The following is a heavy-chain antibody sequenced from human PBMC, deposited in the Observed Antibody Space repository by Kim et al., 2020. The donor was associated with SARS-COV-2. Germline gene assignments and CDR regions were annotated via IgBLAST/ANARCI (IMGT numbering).Heavy chain of an antibody. CDR1: GDSVSSNSAA. CDR3: ARDRGGGEMATIFGDNWFDP. J-gene: IGHJ5*02. D-gene: IGHD3-3*01. Sequence: SQTLSLTCAISGDSVSSNSAAWNWIRQSPSRGLEWLGRTYYRSKWYNDYAVSVKSRITINPDTAKNQFSLQLNSVTPEDTAVYYCARDRGGGEMATIFGDNWFDPWGQGTLVTVSS. V-gene: IGHV6-1*01. CDR2: TYYRSKWYN.